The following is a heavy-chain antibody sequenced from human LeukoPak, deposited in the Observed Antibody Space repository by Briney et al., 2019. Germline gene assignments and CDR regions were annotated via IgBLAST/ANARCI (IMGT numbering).Heavy chain of an antibody. CDR1: GYTFTNYN. V-gene: IGHV1-18*01. Sequence: GASVKVSCKASGYTFTNYNINWVRQAPGQGLEWVGWISAYNGDTNSAQKFQGRVTMTTDTSTSTAYMELRSLRSDDTAVYYCAREGNCYFFDYWGQGTLVTVSS. D-gene: IGHD2-21*01. CDR2: ISAYNGDT. CDR3: AREGNCYFFDY. J-gene: IGHJ4*02.